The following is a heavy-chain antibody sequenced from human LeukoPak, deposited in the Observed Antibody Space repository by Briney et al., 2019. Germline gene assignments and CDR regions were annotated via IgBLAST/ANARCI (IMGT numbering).Heavy chain of an antibody. CDR1: GYTFTSYA. CDR3: ARLGAVAGRSYYGMDV. V-gene: IGHV1-3*01. J-gene: IGHJ6*02. D-gene: IGHD6-19*01. Sequence: ASVKVSCKASGYTFTSYAMHWVRQAPGQRLEWMGWINAGNGNTKYSQKFRGRVTITRDTSASTAYMELSSLRSEDTAVYYCARLGAVAGRSYYGMDVWGQGTTVTVSS. CDR2: INAGNGNT.